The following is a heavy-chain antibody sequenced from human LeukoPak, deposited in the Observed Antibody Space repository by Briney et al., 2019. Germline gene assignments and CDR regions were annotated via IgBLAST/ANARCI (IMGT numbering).Heavy chain of an antibody. Sequence: GGSLRLSCAASGFTFSSYSMNWVRQAPGKGLEWVSSISSSSSYIYYADSVKGRFTISRDNAKNSLYLQMNSPRAEDTAVYHCARESPGGYSYGGDYFDYWGQGTLVTVSS. CDR1: GFTFSSYS. J-gene: IGHJ4*02. V-gene: IGHV3-21*01. CDR3: ARESPGGYSYGGDYFDY. CDR2: ISSSSSYI. D-gene: IGHD5-18*01.